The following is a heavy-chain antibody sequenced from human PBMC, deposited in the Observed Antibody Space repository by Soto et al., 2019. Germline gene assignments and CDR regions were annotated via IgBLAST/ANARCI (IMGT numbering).Heavy chain of an antibody. D-gene: IGHD3-9*01. CDR3: ARGPSYSDYRNDWFLDS. CDR2: INKDGTEK. CDR1: GVTFSGYW. Sequence: EVQLVESGGGFVQPGGSLRLACAASGVTFSGYWMTWVRQAPGKGLEWVADINKDGTEKYYVDSVKARFTISRDNDKKSGYLQMNGLTVEDTAVSRCARGPSYSDYRNDWFLDSWGQGALVTVSS. V-gene: IGHV3-7*03. J-gene: IGHJ4*02.